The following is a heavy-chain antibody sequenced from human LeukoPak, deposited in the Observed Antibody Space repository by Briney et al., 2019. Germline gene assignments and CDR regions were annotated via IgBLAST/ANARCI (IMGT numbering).Heavy chain of an antibody. CDR2: IYYNGNT. CDR1: SGSISGTY. V-gene: IGHV4-59*03. J-gene: IGHJ3*02. CDR3: AKGGWSLDI. D-gene: IGHD6-19*01. Sequence: SETLSFTCTVSSGSISGTYWSWHRQSPGKGLEWIGYIYYNGNTDYNPSLRSRLTMSVDTSKNQFSLKLTSVTAADTALYYCAKGGWSLDIWGQGTMVTVSS.